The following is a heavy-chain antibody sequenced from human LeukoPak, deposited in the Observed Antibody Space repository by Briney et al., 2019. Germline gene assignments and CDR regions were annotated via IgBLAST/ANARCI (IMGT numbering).Heavy chain of an antibody. CDR1: GGSISSSSYY. Sequence: SETLSLTCTVSGGSISSSSYYWGWIRQPPGKGLEWIGSIYYSGSTYYNPSLKSRVTISVDTSKNQFSLKLSSVTAADTAVYYCARDRINGRITMVRGPPDYWGQGTLVTVSS. V-gene: IGHV4-39*07. CDR3: ARDRINGRITMVRGPPDY. J-gene: IGHJ4*02. CDR2: IYYSGST. D-gene: IGHD3-10*01.